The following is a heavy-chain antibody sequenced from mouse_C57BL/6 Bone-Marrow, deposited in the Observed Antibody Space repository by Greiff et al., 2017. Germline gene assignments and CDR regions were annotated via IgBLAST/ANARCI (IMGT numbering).Heavy chain of an antibody. V-gene: IGHV3-6*01. CDR1: GYSITSGYY. CDR2: ISYDGSN. J-gene: IGHJ4*01. CDR3: ARVTTVVARYAMDY. Sequence: EVKLVESGPGLVKPSQSLSLTCSVTGYSITSGYYWNWIRQFPGNKLEWMGYISYDGSNNYNPSLKNRISITRDTSKNQFFLKLNSVTTEDTATYYCARVTTVVARYAMDYWGQGTSVTVSS. D-gene: IGHD1-1*01.